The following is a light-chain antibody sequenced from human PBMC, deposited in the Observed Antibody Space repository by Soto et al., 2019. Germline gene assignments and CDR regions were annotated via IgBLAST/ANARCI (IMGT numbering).Light chain of an antibody. Sequence: QSVLTQPPSVSGAPGQRVTISCTGSSSNIGAGYDVHWYQQLPGTAPKLLIYGNSNRPSGVPDRFSGSKSGTSASLAITGLQAEDEADYHCAAWDDSLSGWVFGGGTKLTV. V-gene: IGLV1-40*01. CDR2: GNS. CDR1: SSNIGAGYD. CDR3: AAWDDSLSGWV. J-gene: IGLJ3*02.